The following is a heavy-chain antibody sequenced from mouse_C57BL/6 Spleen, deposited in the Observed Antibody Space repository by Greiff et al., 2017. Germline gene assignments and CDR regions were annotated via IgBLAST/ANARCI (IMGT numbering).Heavy chain of an antibody. CDR2: IDPSASYT. J-gene: IGHJ1*03. V-gene: IGHV1-59*01. CDR1: GYTFTSYW. CDR3: ARRYGSSPWYFDV. Sequence: QVQLQQPGAELVRPGTSVKLSCKASGYTFTSYWMHWVKQRPGQGLEWIGVIDPSASYTNYNQKFKGKAPLTVDTSSSTAYMQLSSLTSEDSAVYYCARRYGSSPWYFDVWGTGTTVTVSS. D-gene: IGHD1-1*01.